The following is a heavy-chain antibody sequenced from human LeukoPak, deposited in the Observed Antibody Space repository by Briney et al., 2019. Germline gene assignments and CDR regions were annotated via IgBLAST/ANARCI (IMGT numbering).Heavy chain of an antibody. D-gene: IGHD4-17*01. CDR1: GFTFSSYA. V-gene: IGHV3-23*01. CDR3: AKMGGDYNFYYYYMDV. Sequence: GGSLRLSCAASGFTFSSYAMTWVRQAPGKGLEWVSLISGSGDSTYFADSVGGRFTISRDNSKNTLYLQLKSLRAEDTAVYYCAKMGGDYNFYYYYMDVWGKGTTVTVSS. CDR2: ISGSGDST. J-gene: IGHJ6*03.